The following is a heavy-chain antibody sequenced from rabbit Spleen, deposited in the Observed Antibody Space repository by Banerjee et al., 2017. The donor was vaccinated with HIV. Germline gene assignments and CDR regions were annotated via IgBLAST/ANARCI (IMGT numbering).Heavy chain of an antibody. CDR1: GFTIRSNNW. CDR3: ARNFDL. J-gene: IGHJ4*01. V-gene: IGHV1S40*01. CDR2: IYVGSSSNT. Sequence: QSLEESGGDLVKPGASLTLTCTASGFTIRSNNWICWVRQAPGKGLEWITCIYVGSSSNTYYASWAKGRFTISKTSSTTVTLQMTSLTAADTATYFCARNFDLWGQGTLVTVS.